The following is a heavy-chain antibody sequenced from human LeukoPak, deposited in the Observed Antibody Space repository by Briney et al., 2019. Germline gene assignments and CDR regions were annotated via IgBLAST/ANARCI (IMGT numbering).Heavy chain of an antibody. CDR2: ISSSSRYT. Sequence: GGSLRLSCAASGFTFNKYSMTWIRQAPGKGLEWVSYISSSSRYTNYADSVKGRVTISRDNAKNSLYLQMNSLRAEDTAVYYCARRLVTYGLDVRGKGTTVTVSS. D-gene: IGHD3-9*01. V-gene: IGHV3-11*03. CDR3: ARRLVTYGLDV. CDR1: GFTFNKYS. J-gene: IGHJ6*04.